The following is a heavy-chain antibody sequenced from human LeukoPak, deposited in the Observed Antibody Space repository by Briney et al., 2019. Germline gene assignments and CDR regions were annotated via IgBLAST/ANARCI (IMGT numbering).Heavy chain of an antibody. CDR1: DDSMSSYY. V-gene: IGHV4-59*01. CDR2: VYYSGGT. Sequence: SETPSLTCTVSDDSMSSYYWNWIRQPPGKGLEWIGYVYYSGGTNYNPSLKSRVTISLDTSKNQFSLKLSSVTAADTAVYYCARRANTAPPYYFDYWGQGTLVTVSS. D-gene: IGHD5-18*01. J-gene: IGHJ4*02. CDR3: ARRANTAPPYYFDY.